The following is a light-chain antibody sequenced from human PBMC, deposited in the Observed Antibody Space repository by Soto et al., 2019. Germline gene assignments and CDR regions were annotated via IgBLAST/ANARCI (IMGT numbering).Light chain of an antibody. Sequence: HMTQSPSSLSASVGDRITITCRASRDIGSDLSWYQQKPGKAPNLLIFAASSLQSGVPSRFSGSGSGTDFTLTISNLQPEDTATYHCQQSYSTPLTFGGGTKVDNK. CDR1: RDIGSD. J-gene: IGKJ4*01. V-gene: IGKV1-39*01. CDR3: QQSYSTPLT. CDR2: AAS.